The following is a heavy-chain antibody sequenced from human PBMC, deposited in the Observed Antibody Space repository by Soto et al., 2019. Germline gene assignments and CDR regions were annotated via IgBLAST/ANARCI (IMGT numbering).Heavy chain of an antibody. D-gene: IGHD2-8*01. V-gene: IGHV4-30-4*01. CDR3: ARLIGNSWLDS. CDR1: GGSISSGDCY. CDR2: IYYSGST. Sequence: PSETLSLTCTVSGGSISSGDCYWSWIRQPPGKGLEWIGYIYYSGSTYYNPSLKSRVTISVDTSKNQFSLQLNSVTPDDTAVYYCARLIGNSWLDSWGQGTLVTVSS. J-gene: IGHJ5*01.